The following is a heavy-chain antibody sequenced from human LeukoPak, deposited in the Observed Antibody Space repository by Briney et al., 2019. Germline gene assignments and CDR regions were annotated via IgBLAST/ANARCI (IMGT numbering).Heavy chain of an antibody. J-gene: IGHJ4*02. CDR3: ARVQANSSGWCPSFDY. CDR2: INPNSGGT. Sequence: GASVKVSCKASGYTFTGYYMHWVRQAPGQGLEWMGWINPNSGGTNYAQKFQGRVTMTRDTSISTAYMELSRLRSDDTAAYYCARVQANSSGWCPSFDYWGQGTLVTVSS. V-gene: IGHV1-2*02. D-gene: IGHD6-19*01. CDR1: GYTFTGYY.